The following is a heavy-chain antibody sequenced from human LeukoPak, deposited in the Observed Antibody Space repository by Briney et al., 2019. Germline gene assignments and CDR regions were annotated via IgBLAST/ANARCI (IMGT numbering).Heavy chain of an antibody. J-gene: IGHJ6*03. CDR3: ARGGIIPNYYYYYMDV. CDR1: GYTFTSYG. CDR2: MNPNSGNT. Sequence: ASVKVSCKASGYTFTSYGINWVRQATGQGLEWMGWMNPNSGNTGYAQKFQGRVTMTRNTSISTAYMELSSLRSEDTAVYYCARGGIIPNYYYYYMDVWGKGTTVTISS. V-gene: IGHV1-8*02. D-gene: IGHD2-21*01.